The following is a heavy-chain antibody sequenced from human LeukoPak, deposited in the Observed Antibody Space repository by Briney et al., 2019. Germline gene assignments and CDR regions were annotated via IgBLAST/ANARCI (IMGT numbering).Heavy chain of an antibody. CDR1: GGSISSGGYY. D-gene: IGHD6-19*01. J-gene: IGHJ4*02. CDR2: IYSSGST. V-gene: IGHV4-31*03. CDR3: AREAVAGQGIIDY. Sequence: SQTLSLTCTVSGGSISSGGYYWSWIRQHPGKGLEWIGYIYSSGSTYYNPSLKSRVTISVDTSKNQFSLKLSSVTAADTAVYYCAREAVAGQGIIDYWGQGTLVTVSS.